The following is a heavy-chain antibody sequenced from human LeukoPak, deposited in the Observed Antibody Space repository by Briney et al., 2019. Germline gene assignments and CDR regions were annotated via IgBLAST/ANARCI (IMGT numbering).Heavy chain of an antibody. CDR1: GFTFSSYG. CDR2: IRYDGSNK. CDR3: ARDGIYSYGSFDY. V-gene: IGHV3-30*02. D-gene: IGHD5-18*01. Sequence: TGGSLRLSCAASGFTFSSYGMHWVRQAPGKGLEWVAFIRYDGSNKYYADSVKGRFTISRDNAKNSLYLQMNSLRAEDTAVYYCARDGIYSYGSFDYWGQGTLVTVSS. J-gene: IGHJ4*02.